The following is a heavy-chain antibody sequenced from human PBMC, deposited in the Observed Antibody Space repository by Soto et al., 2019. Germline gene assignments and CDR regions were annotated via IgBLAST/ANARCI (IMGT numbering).Heavy chain of an antibody. Sequence: EVQLVESGGGLVKPGGSLRLSCAASGFTFSNAWMSWVRQAPGKGLEWVGRIKSKTDGGTTDYAAPVKGRFTISRDDSKNTLYLQMNSLKTEDAAVYYCTTWVEYSSSSRGDYWGQGTLVTVSS. J-gene: IGHJ4*02. CDR1: GFTFSNAW. CDR2: IKSKTDGGTT. CDR3: TTWVEYSSSSRGDY. V-gene: IGHV3-15*01. D-gene: IGHD6-6*01.